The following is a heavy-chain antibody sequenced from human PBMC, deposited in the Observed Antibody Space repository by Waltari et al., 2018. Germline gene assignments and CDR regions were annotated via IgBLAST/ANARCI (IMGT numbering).Heavy chain of an antibody. Sequence: EVRLEEPGGGVVQPGGSLRLSGAASGFAFSSYCMHWVRQAPGKGLVWVSRIDNDGSGTTYADSVMGRFTISRDNAKNTVYLEMNSLRAEDTAVYYCSRSPAGYSRSDYWGQGTLVTVSS. V-gene: IGHV3-74*01. CDR2: IDNDGSGT. D-gene: IGHD5-18*01. CDR1: GFAFSSYC. J-gene: IGHJ4*02. CDR3: SRSPAGYSRSDY.